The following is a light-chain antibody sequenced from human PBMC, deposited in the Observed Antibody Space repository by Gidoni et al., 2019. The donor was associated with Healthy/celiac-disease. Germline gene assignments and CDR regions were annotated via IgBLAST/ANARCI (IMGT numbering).Light chain of an antibody. V-gene: IGLV2-11*01. J-gene: IGLJ2*01. CDR1: SSDVGGYNY. Sequence: QSALTQPRSVSGSPGQSVTISCTGTSSDVGGYNYVSWYQQHPGKAPKLMIYDVSKRPSGVPDRFSGSKSGNTASLTISGLQAEDEADYYGCSYAGSYTFNVVFGGGTKLTVL. CDR2: DVS. CDR3: CSYAGSYTFNVV.